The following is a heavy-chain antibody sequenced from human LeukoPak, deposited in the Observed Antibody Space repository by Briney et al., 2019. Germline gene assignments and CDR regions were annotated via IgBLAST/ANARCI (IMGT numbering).Heavy chain of an antibody. CDR3: ARDQSYSSSFLFDY. CDR2: ISSSGDTK. D-gene: IGHD6-13*01. Sequence: PGGSLRLSCVGSEFTLSSYWMRWVRQAPGKGLEWVSYISSSGDTKYYADSVKGRFTISRDNAKNSLYLQMNSLRAEDTAVYYCARDQSYSSSFLFDYWGQGTLSPSPQ. CDR1: EFTLSSYW. V-gene: IGHV3-48*03. J-gene: IGHJ4*02.